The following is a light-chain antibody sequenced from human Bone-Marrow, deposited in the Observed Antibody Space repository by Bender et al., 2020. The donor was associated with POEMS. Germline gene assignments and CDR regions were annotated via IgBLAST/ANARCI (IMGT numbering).Light chain of an antibody. Sequence: QSVLTQPPSASGTPGQRVTISCSGGSSNIGAHAVNWYQHLPGTAPKLLIYSSHRRPSEVPDRFSGSRSGTSASLANGGLQSGEEADYCRAVWEDSHIGWVFGRGTKQTVL. CDR1: SSNIGAHA. J-gene: IGLJ3*02. CDR3: AVWEDSHIGWV. V-gene: IGLV1-44*01. CDR2: SSH.